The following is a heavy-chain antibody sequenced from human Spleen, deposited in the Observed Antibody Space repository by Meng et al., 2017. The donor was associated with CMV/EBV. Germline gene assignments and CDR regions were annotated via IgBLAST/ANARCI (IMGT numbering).Heavy chain of an antibody. V-gene: IGHV1-18*01. CDR2: ISAYNGTT. CDR1: FTSYG. J-gene: IGHJ5*02. Sequence: FTSYGISWVRQAPGTGLEWMGWISAYNGTTNYAQKLQGRVTMTTDTSTSTAYMELRSLRSDDTAVYYCARDGGYCSSTSCRKLFDPWGQGTLVTVSS. CDR3: ARDGGYCSSTSCRKLFDP. D-gene: IGHD2-2*01.